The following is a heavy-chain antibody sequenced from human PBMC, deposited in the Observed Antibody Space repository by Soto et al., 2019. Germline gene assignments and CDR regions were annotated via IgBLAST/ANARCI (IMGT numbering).Heavy chain of an antibody. J-gene: IGHJ4*02. D-gene: IGHD2-21*02. Sequence: GGSLRLSCAASGFTFSSYAISWVRQAPGKGLGWVSAVSGSGGTTYYADSVKGRFTISRDNSKNTLYLQMNSLRAEDTAVYYYAKSDGGFDYWGQGTLVTVSS. CDR3: AKSDGGFDY. V-gene: IGHV3-23*01. CDR2: VSGSGGTT. CDR1: GFTFSSYA.